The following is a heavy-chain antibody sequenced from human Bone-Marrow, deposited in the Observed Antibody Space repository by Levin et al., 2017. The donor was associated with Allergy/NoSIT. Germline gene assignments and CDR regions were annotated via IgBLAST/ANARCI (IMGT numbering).Heavy chain of an antibody. CDR2: LSSSGRDT. Sequence: HGESLKISCAASRFTFSNFAMSWVRQAPGKGLEWVSSLSSSGRDTYYANSVKGRFTISRDNSRNTLFLQMNTLRAEDTAVYYCGKATESESWYSLDDFGVRGQGTLVAVSS. J-gene: IGHJ4*02. D-gene: IGHD6-13*01. CDR3: GKATESESWYSLDDFGV. CDR1: RFTFSNFA. V-gene: IGHV3-23*01.